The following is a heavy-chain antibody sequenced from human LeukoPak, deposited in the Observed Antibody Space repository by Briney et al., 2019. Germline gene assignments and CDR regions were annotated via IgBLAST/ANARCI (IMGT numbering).Heavy chain of an antibody. D-gene: IGHD3-9*01. V-gene: IGHV3-74*01. Sequence: GGSLRLSCAASGFTFSSYWMHWVRQAPGKGLVWVSRINSDGSSTSYADSVKGRFTISRDNAKNTLYLQMNSLRAEDTAVYYCAKAAYDILTGCDYWGQGTLVTVSS. J-gene: IGHJ4*02. CDR1: GFTFSSYW. CDR3: AKAAYDILTGCDY. CDR2: INSDGSST.